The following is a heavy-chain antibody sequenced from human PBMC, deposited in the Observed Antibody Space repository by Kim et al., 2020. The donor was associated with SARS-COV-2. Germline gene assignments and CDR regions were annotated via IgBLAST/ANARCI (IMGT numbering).Heavy chain of an antibody. CDR2: DGSQK. J-gene: IGHJ4*02. V-gene: IGHV3-7*01. CDR3: TRSLEY. Sequence: DGSQKYHVNSVKGRFNISRDNAENSLYRQINSRRAEDTAIYYCTRSLEYWGQGTLVTVSS.